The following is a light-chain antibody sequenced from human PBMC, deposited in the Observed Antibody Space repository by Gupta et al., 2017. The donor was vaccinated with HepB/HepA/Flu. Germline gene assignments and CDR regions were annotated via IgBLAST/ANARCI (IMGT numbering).Light chain of an antibody. CDR1: SSNIGDNY. Sequence: QSVLSQPPSASGTPGQRVTISCSGSSSNIGDNYVYWYQLLPGTTPELLIYRNDQRPSGVPDRFSGSKCGTSAALAISGLRAEDEADYYCATGDDSLSGVVFGGGTKLTVL. CDR3: ATGDDSLSGVV. J-gene: IGLJ2*01. CDR2: RND. V-gene: IGLV1-47*01.